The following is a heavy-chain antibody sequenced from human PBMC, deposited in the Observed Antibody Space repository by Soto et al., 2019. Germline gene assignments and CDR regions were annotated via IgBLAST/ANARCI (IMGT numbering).Heavy chain of an antibody. CDR1: GFTFRNYS. V-gene: IGHV3-21*01. D-gene: IGHD6-19*01. CDR2: ISSSSSDI. CDR3: ARRAVREQWLVLIDYGMDV. Sequence: EVQLVESGGGLVKSGGSLRLSCAASGFTFRNYSMNWVRQAPGKGLEWVSTISSSSSDIYYADSVKGRFTIARDNAKNSLYLQVNSLRAEDTAVYYCARRAVREQWLVLIDYGMDVWGQGTTVTVSS. J-gene: IGHJ6*02.